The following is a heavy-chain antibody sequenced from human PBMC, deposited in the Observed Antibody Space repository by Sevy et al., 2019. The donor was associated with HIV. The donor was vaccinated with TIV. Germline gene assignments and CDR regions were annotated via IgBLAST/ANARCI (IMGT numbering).Heavy chain of an antibody. V-gene: IGHV4-59*13. CDR2: IYYSVST. Sequence: SETLSLTCTVSGGSISSYYWSWIRQPPGKGLEWIGYIYYSVSTNYNPSLKSRVTISVDTSKNQFSLKLSSVTAADTAVYYCATGAKVGAKVMDYWGQGTLVTVSS. CDR1: GGSISSYY. J-gene: IGHJ4*02. D-gene: IGHD1-26*01. CDR3: ATGAKVGAKVMDY.